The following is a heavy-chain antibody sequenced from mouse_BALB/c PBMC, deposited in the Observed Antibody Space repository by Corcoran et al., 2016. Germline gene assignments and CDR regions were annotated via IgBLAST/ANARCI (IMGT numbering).Heavy chain of an antibody. CDR3: ARDYRYDDDY. Sequence: EVQLQQSGAELVKPGASVKLSCTASGFNIKDTYMHWVKQRPEQGLECIGRIDPANGNTKYDPKFQGKATITADTSSNTAYLQLSSLTSEDTAVYYCARDYRYDDDYWGQGTTLTVSS. CDR1: GFNIKDTY. J-gene: IGHJ2*01. D-gene: IGHD2-14*01. V-gene: IGHV14-3*02. CDR2: IDPANGNT.